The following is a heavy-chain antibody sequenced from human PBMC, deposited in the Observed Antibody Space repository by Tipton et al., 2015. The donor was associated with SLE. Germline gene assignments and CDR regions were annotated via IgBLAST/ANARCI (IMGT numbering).Heavy chain of an antibody. CDR1: GGSVSSSSYY. D-gene: IGHD3-22*01. CDR2: IYYSGST. Sequence: GLVKPSETLSLTCTVSGGSVSSSSYYWGWIRQPPGKGLEWIASIYYSGSTYYNPSLKSRVTISVDTSKNQFSLKLSSVTAADTAVYYCASYSYYDTRFGAFDIWGQGTMVTVSS. V-gene: IGHV4-39*01. CDR3: ASYSYYDTRFGAFDI. J-gene: IGHJ3*02.